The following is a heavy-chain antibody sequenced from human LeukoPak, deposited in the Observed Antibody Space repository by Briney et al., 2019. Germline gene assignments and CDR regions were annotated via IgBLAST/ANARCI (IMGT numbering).Heavy chain of an antibody. Sequence: ASVKVSCKTSGYTFTSYDINWVRQATGQGLEWMGWMNTNSGNTGYAQKYQGRVTITRNTSISTAYMELSSLRSEDTAVYDCARGRWYEYGDYHYYYYYYMHVWGKGTTVTVCS. CDR3: ARGRWYEYGDYHYYYYYYMHV. D-gene: IGHD4-17*01. CDR2: MNTNSGNT. V-gene: IGHV1-8*03. J-gene: IGHJ6*03. CDR1: GYTFTSYD.